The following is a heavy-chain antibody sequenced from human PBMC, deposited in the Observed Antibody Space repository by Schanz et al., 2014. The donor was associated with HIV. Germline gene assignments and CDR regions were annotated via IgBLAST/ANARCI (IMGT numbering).Heavy chain of an antibody. CDR1: GFTFRSYG. Sequence: VQLMESGGGVVQPGRSLRLSCAASGFTFRSYGMHWVRQAPGKGLECVASMSYDGRNEHYVDSVKGRFTISRDDSRNTLFLQMNSLRAADTAIYYCARERVGAIDCWGQGTLVTVSS. CDR3: ARERVGAIDC. J-gene: IGHJ4*02. CDR2: MSYDGRNE. D-gene: IGHD1-26*01. V-gene: IGHV3-30*03.